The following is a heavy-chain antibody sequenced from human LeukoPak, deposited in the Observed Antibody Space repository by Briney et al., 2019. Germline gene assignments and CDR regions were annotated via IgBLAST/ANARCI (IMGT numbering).Heavy chain of an antibody. CDR1: GFTVSSNY. V-gene: IGHV3-53*01. Sequence: GGSLRLSCAASGFTVSSNYMSWVRQAPGKGLECVSVIYSGGSTYYADSVKGRFTISRDNSKNTLYLQMISLRAEDTAVYYCARDLHNSGYDYWGEGTLVTVSS. CDR3: ARDLHNSGYDY. D-gene: IGHD5-12*01. CDR2: IYSGGST. J-gene: IGHJ4*02.